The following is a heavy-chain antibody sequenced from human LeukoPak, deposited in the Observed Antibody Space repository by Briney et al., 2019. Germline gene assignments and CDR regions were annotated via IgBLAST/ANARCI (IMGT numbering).Heavy chain of an antibody. CDR2: INPNTGGT. D-gene: IGHD2-2*01. J-gene: IGHJ4*02. V-gene: IGHV1-2*02. CDR3: ARGIVVVPAAVFDY. CDR1: GYSFVGYF. Sequence: ASVKVSCKTSGYSFVGYFIHWVRQAPGQGLEWMGWINPNTGGTNYAPKFQGRVTMTRDTSISAAYMDLNSLRFDDTAVYYCARGIVVVPAAVFDYWGQGTLVTVSS.